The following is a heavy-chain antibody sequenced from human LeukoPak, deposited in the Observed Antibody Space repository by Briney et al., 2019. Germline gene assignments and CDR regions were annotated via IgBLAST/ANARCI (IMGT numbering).Heavy chain of an antibody. CDR1: GGSISSYY. Sequence: SETLSLTCTVSGGSISSYYWSWIRQPPGKGLEWIGYIYYSGSTNYNPSLKRRVTISVDTSKNQFSLKLSSVTAADTAVYYCARHWYSSSSFDYWGQGTLVTVSS. V-gene: IGHV4-59*08. CDR2: IYYSGST. CDR3: ARHWYSSSSFDY. D-gene: IGHD6-6*01. J-gene: IGHJ4*02.